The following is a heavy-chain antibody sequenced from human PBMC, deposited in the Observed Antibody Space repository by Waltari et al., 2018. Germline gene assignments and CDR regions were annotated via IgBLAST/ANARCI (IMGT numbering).Heavy chain of an antibody. CDR3: ARGRWWLRRDEIDY. CDR1: GYAFTGYY. D-gene: IGHD2-21*01. Sequence: QVQLVQSGAEVNKPGASVTVSCTTSGYAFTGYYMHWVRQAPGQGLELMGWVNPNSGGTNYAQKFQGRVTMNRDTSISTAYMGMSRLRSDDAAVYYCARGRWWLRRDEIDYWGQGTLVTVSS. J-gene: IGHJ4*02. V-gene: IGHV1-2*02. CDR2: VNPNSGGT.